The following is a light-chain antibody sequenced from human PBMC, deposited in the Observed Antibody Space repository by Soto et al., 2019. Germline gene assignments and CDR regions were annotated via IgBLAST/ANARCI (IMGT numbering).Light chain of an antibody. CDR3: QHYHDYPWT. Sequence: DIQMTQSPSTLSASVGDRVTITCRASQSISAWLAWYQQKPGEAPTLLIYDASSLGSGVPSRFSGGGSETEFTLTISSLQPDDVATYYCQHYHDYPWTFGQGTKVEIK. V-gene: IGKV1-5*01. CDR2: DAS. J-gene: IGKJ1*01. CDR1: QSISAW.